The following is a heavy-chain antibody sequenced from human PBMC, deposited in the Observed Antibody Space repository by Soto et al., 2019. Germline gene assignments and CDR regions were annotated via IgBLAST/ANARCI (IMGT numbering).Heavy chain of an antibody. D-gene: IGHD5-12*01. Sequence: SETLSFTCPVSGGSISSYYWSWIRQPPGKGLEWIGYIYYSGSTKYNPSLKSRVTMSVDTSKNQFSLRLISVTAADTAIYFCAREGNLGRWLQPLDFWGQGTLVTVSS. CDR1: GGSISSYY. CDR2: IYYSGST. CDR3: AREGNLGRWLQPLDF. J-gene: IGHJ4*02. V-gene: IGHV4-59*01.